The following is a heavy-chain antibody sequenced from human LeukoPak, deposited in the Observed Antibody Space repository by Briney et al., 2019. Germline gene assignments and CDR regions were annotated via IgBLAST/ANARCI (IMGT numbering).Heavy chain of an antibody. V-gene: IGHV7-4-1*02. CDR2: INTNTGNP. J-gene: IGHJ4*02. Sequence: ASVKVSCKASGYTFTSYAMDWVRQAPGQGLEWMGWINTNTGNPTYAQGFTGRFVFSLDTPVSTAYLQISSLKAEDTAVYYCAREGPGLWFGELSSPPIDYWGQGTLVTVSS. CDR1: GYTFTSYA. D-gene: IGHD3-10*01. CDR3: AREGPGLWFGELSSPPIDY.